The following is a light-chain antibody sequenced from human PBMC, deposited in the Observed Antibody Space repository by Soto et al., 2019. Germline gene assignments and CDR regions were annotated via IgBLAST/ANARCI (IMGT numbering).Light chain of an antibody. Sequence: DIQMTQSPSTLSASVGDRVTMTCRASQSISSWLAWYQQKPGKAPKLLIYKASSLESGVPSRFSGSGSGTEFTLAISSLQPDDFASDYCQQYNSYPITFGQGTRLEIK. CDR1: QSISSW. CDR2: KAS. V-gene: IGKV1-5*03. CDR3: QQYNSYPIT. J-gene: IGKJ5*01.